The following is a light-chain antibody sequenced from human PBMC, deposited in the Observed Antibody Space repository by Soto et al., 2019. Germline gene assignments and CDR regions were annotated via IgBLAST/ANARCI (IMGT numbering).Light chain of an antibody. Sequence: QSVLTQPPSASGNPGPRLTISCSGSTSNILRNYVYWYRQFPGTAPRLLISMNDRRPSGVPDRFSGSKSGTSASLAISGLRSEDEADYYCASWDDSLSGYVYGTGTKVTVL. CDR3: ASWDDSLSGYV. J-gene: IGLJ1*01. CDR1: TSNILRNY. CDR2: MND. V-gene: IGLV1-47*01.